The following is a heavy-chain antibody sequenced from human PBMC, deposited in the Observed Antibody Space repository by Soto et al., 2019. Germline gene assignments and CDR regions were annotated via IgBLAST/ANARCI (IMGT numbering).Heavy chain of an antibody. D-gene: IGHD2-15*01. CDR3: AREENCSDGICYSEYFQR. V-gene: IGHV1-46*01. Sequence: QVQLVQSGAEVKKPGASVKVSCKASGYIFTAYSMHWVRQAPGQGLEWMGVVNPSGGSTNYAQKFQGRITMTRDASTSTVYMDVSSVASEDTDVYYCAREENCSDGICYSEYFQRWGQGTLVTVSS. CDR2: VNPSGGST. CDR1: GYIFTAYS. J-gene: IGHJ1*01.